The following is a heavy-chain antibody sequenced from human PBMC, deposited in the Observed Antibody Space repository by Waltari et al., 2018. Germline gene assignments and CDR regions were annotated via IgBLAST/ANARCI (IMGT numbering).Heavy chain of an antibody. CDR2: IIPIFGTA. D-gene: IGHD2-15*01. V-gene: IGHV1-69*13. Sequence: QVQLVQSGAEVKKPGSSVTVSCKASGGTFSSYAIRWVRQAPGQGLEWMGGIIPIFGTANYEQKFQGRVTITADESTSTAYMELSSLRSEDTAVYYCARGGYCSGGSCHRYFDYWGQGTLVTVSS. CDR1: GGTFSSYA. J-gene: IGHJ4*02. CDR3: ARGGYCSGGSCHRYFDY.